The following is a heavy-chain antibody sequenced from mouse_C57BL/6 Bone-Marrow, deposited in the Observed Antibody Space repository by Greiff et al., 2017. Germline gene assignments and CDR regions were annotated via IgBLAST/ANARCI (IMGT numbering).Heavy chain of an antibody. Sequence: EVKLVESGPGLAKPSQTLSLTCSVTGYSITSDYWNWIRKFPGNKLEYMGYISYSGSTYYTPSPKSRISITPDKSKNQYYLQLNTVTTEDTATYYCARLIATVVRGYFDVWGTGTTVTVSS. J-gene: IGHJ1*03. D-gene: IGHD1-1*01. CDR2: ISYSGST. CDR1: GYSITSDY. CDR3: ARLIATVVRGYFDV. V-gene: IGHV3-8*01.